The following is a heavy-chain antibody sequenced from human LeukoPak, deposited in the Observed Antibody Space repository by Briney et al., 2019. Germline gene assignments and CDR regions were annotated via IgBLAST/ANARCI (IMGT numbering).Heavy chain of an antibody. CDR3: ARHTSSWYGAFDI. CDR1: GFTFSSYS. J-gene: IGHJ3*02. D-gene: IGHD6-13*01. Sequence: PGGSLRLSCAASGFTFSSYSMNWVRQAPGKGLEWVSYISSSSSTIYYADSVKGRFTVSRDNAKNSLYLQMNSLRDEDTAVYYCARHTSSWYGAFDIWGQGTMVTVSS. CDR2: ISSSSSTI. V-gene: IGHV3-48*02.